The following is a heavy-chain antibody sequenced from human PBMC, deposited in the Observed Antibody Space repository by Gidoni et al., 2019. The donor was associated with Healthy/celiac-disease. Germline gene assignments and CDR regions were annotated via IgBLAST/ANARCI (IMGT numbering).Heavy chain of an antibody. Sequence: QVQLVQSGAEVKKPGASVKVSCKASGYTFTSYDINWVRQATGQGLEWMGWMNPNSGNTGYAQKFQGRVTMTRNTSISTAYMELSSLRSEDTAVYYCARGPSSPRSWGRLRPVRGVFDYWGQGTLVTVSS. CDR1: GYTFTSYD. CDR3: ARGPSSPRSWGRLRPVRGVFDY. J-gene: IGHJ4*02. V-gene: IGHV1-8*01. CDR2: MNPNSGNT. D-gene: IGHD3-10*01.